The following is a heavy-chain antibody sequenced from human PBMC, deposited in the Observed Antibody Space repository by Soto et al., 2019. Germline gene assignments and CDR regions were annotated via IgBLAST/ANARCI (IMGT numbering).Heavy chain of an antibody. CDR1: GDSVSSNSAA. J-gene: IGHJ4*02. D-gene: IGHD2-2*02. CDR3: AGDLGYCSSTSCYSYFDY. Sequence: SQTLSLTCAISGDSVSSNSAAWNWIRQSPSRGLEWLGRTYYRSKWYNDYAVSVKSRITINPDTSKNQFSLQLNSVTPEDTAVYYFAGDLGYCSSTSCYSYFDYWGQGTLVTVSS. CDR2: TYYRSKWYN. V-gene: IGHV6-1*01.